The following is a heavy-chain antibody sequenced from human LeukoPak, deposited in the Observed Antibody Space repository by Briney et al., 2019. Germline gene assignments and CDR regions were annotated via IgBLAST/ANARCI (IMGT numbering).Heavy chain of an antibody. Sequence: SETLSLTCTASGGSIRSYYWSWIRQPPGKGLEWIGYIYTSGSTNYNPSLKSRVTISVDTSKNQFSLQLSSVTAADTAVYYCARGTVPAAPIGYYYYYMDVWGKGTTVTVSS. V-gene: IGHV4-4*09. CDR2: IYTSGST. CDR3: ARGTVPAAPIGYYYYYMDV. D-gene: IGHD2-2*01. J-gene: IGHJ6*03. CDR1: GGSIRSYY.